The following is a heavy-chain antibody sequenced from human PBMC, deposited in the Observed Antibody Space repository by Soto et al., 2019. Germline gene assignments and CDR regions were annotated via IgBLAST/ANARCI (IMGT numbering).Heavy chain of an antibody. D-gene: IGHD1-26*01. CDR1: GYSISSSNW. J-gene: IGHJ4*02. V-gene: IGHV4-28*01. Sequence: SETLSLTCAVSGYSISSSNWWGWIRQPPGKGLEWMGYIYYSGTTYYNPSLRSRVTMSVDTSKNQFSLKLTSVTAVDTAVYYCARREIQGPIDYWGQGTLVTVSS. CDR2: IYYSGTT. CDR3: ARREIQGPIDY.